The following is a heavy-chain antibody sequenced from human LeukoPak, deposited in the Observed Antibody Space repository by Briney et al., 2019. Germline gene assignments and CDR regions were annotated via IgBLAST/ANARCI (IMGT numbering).Heavy chain of an antibody. CDR1: GASISAYY. Sequence: PSETLSLTFNVSGASISAYYWSWIRQSAGGRLEFIGRVYTSGSPDYNPSFKSRVTMSADTSKNQFSLKLTSVTAADTAVYYCMRGGWLMHSSDYWGQGTLVIVSS. J-gene: IGHJ4*02. CDR3: MRGGWLMHSSDY. CDR2: VYTSGSP. V-gene: IGHV4-4*07. D-gene: IGHD2-15*01.